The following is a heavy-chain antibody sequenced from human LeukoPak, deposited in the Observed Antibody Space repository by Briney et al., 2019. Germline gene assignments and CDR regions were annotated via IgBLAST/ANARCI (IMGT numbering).Heavy chain of an antibody. V-gene: IGHV1-2*04. CDR1: GYTFTGYY. D-gene: IGHD3-10*01. Sequence: GASVKVSCKASGYTFTGYYMHWVRQAPGQGLEWMGWINPNSGGTNYAQKFQGWVTMTRDTSISTAYMELSRLRSDDTAVYYCARADSYYGSGTLDYWGQETLVTVSS. J-gene: IGHJ4*02. CDR3: ARADSYYGSGTLDY. CDR2: INPNSGGT.